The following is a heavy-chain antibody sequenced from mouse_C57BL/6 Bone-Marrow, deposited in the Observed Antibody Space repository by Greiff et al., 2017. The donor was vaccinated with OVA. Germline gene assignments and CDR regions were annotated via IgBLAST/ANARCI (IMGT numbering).Heavy chain of an antibody. CDR2: IDPSDSYT. CDR3: ARGELRLRYFDV. V-gene: IGHV1-69*01. D-gene: IGHD3-2*02. Sequence: QVQLQQPGAELVMPGASVKLSCKASGYTFTSYWMHWVKQRPGQGLEWIGEIDPSDSYTNYNQKFKGKSTLTVDKSSSTAYMQLSSLTSEDSAVYDCARGELRLRYFDVWGTGTTVTVSS. J-gene: IGHJ1*03. CDR1: GYTFTSYW.